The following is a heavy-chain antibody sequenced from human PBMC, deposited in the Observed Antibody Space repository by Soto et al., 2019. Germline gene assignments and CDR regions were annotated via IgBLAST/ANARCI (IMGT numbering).Heavy chain of an antibody. Sequence: GEALKISCKGSGYSFTSYWIGWVRQMPGKGPEWMGIIYPGDSDTRYSPSFQGQVTISADKSISTAYLQWSSLKASDTAMYYCAREQLVAGYLTDAFDIWGQGTMVTVSS. J-gene: IGHJ3*02. CDR1: GYSFTSYW. CDR3: AREQLVAGYLTDAFDI. V-gene: IGHV5-51*01. D-gene: IGHD6-19*01. CDR2: IYPGDSDT.